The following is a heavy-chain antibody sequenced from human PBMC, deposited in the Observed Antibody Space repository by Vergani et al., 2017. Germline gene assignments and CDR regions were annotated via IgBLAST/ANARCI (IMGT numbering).Heavy chain of an antibody. D-gene: IGHD3-9*01. J-gene: IGHJ5*02. CDR3: ARIIHYDIWTGYPTRKFDP. Sequence: QVQLQESGPGLVKPSQTLSLTCTVSGGSISSGDSYWSWIRQPPGKGLEWIGYIHYSGSTYYNPSLKSRVTISVDTSKNQFALKLSSVTAADTAVYYCARIIHYDIWTGYPTRKFDPWGQGTLVTVSS. CDR1: GGSISSGDSY. V-gene: IGHV4-30-4*08. CDR2: IHYSGST.